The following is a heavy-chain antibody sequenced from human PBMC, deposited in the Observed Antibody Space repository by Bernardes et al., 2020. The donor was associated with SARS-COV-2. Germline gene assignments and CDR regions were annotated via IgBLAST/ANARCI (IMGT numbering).Heavy chain of an antibody. D-gene: IGHD2-2*01. CDR2: IYSGGST. CDR1: GFTVSSNY. Sequence: GGSLRLSCAASGFTVSSNYMSWVRQAPGKGLEWVSVIYSGGSTYYADSVKGRFTISRDNSKNTLYLQMNSLRAEDTAVYYCARGPTRDPYYYYGMDVWGQGTTVTVSS. CDR3: ARGPTRDPYYYYGMDV. J-gene: IGHJ6*02. V-gene: IGHV3-66*01.